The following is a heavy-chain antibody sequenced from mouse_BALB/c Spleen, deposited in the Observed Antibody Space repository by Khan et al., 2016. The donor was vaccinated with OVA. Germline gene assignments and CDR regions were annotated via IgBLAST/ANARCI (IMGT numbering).Heavy chain of an antibody. D-gene: IGHD1-1*01. V-gene: IGHV1S56*01. J-gene: IGHJ2*01. Sequence: QVQLKESGPELVRPGASVKMSCKASGYTLTSYYIHWVKQRPGQGLEWIGWIYPVDGSSKYNEKFKGKCTLTADKSSSTAYMLLSSLTSEDSAIYFCARGYYGYLDYWGQGTTLTVSS. CDR1: GYTLTSYY. CDR2: IYPVDGSS. CDR3: ARGYYGYLDY.